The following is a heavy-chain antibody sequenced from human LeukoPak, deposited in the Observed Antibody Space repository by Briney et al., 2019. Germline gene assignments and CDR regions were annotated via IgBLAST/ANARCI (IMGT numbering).Heavy chain of an antibody. CDR2: IWYDGSNK. D-gene: IGHD5-12*01. CDR3: ARDGYDSGYYYGMDV. J-gene: IGHJ6*02. Sequence: GGSLRLSCAASGFTFSSYGMHWVRQAPGKGLEWVAVIWYDGSNKYYADSVKGRFTISRDNSKNTLHLQMNSLRAEDTAVYYCARDGYDSGYYYGMDVWGQGTTVTVSS. CDR1: GFTFSSYG. V-gene: IGHV3-33*01.